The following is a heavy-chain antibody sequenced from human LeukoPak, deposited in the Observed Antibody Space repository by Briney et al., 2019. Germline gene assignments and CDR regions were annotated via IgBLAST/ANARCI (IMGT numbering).Heavy chain of an antibody. CDR2: FDPEDGET. CDR1: GYTLTELS. D-gene: IGHD3-3*01. CDR3: ATDPVLRFLELWY. Sequence: ASVKVSCKVSGYTLTELSMHWVRQAPGKGLEWMGGFDPEDGETIYEQKFQGRVTMTEDTSTDTDYMELSSLRSEDTAVYYCATDPVLRFLELWYWGQGTLVTVSS. J-gene: IGHJ4*02. V-gene: IGHV1-24*01.